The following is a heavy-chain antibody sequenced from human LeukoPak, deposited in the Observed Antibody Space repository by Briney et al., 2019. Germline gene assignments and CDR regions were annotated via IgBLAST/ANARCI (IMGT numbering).Heavy chain of an antibody. J-gene: IGHJ6*03. CDR1: GGSISSYY. D-gene: IGHD2-15*01. CDR3: AREGLCSSGSCYSYYYYMDV. V-gene: IGHV4-59*01. CDR2: IYYSGST. Sequence: SETLSLTCTVSGGSISSYYWSWIRQPPGKGLEWIGYIYYSGSTNYNPSLKSRVTISVDTSKNQFSLKLSSVTAADTAVYYCAREGLCSSGSCYSYYYYMDVWGKGTTVTVSS.